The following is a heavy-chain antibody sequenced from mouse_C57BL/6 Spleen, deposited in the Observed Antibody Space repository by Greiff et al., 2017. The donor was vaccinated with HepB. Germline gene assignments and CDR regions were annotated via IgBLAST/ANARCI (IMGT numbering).Heavy chain of an antibody. D-gene: IGHD2-3*01. V-gene: IGHV5-9-1*02. Sequence: EVNLVESGEGLVKPGGSLKLSCAASGFTFSSYAMSWVRQTPEKRLEWVAYISSGGDYIYYADTVKGRFTISRDNARNTLYLQMSSLKSEDTAMYYCTRNGGWLLRNYAMDYWGQGTSVTVSS. CDR2: ISSGGDYI. CDR1: GFTFSSYA. J-gene: IGHJ4*01. CDR3: TRNGGWLLRNYAMDY.